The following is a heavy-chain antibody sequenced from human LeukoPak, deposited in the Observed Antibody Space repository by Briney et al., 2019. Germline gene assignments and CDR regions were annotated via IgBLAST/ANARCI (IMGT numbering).Heavy chain of an antibody. V-gene: IGHV4-31*03. CDR2: IYYSGST. D-gene: IGHD7-27*01. CDR3: ARRLGMGPPYFDY. Sequence: PSQTLSLTCTVSGGSISSGGYYWSWIRQHPGKGLKWIGYIYYSGSTYYNPSLKSRVTISVDTSKNQFSLKLSSVTAADTAVYYCARRLGMGPPYFDYWGQGALVTVSS. J-gene: IGHJ4*02. CDR1: GGSISSGGYY.